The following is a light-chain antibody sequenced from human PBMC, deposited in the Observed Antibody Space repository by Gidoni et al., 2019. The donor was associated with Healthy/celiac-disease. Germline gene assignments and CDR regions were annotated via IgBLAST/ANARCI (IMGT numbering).Light chain of an antibody. CDR3: QQYKSYPWT. V-gene: IGKV1-5*03. CDR1: QSISSW. J-gene: IGKJ1*01. CDR2: NAS. Sequence: DIHMTQSTSTLSASVGDRVTITCRASQSISSWLAWYQQQPGKAPKLLIYNASSLESGFPSRFSGSGSGTEVNLTISSLQPDDFATYYCQQYKSYPWTFXQXTKVEIK.